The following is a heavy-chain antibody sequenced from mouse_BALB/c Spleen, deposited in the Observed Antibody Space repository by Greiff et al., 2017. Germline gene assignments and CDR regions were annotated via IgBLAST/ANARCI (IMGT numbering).Heavy chain of an antibody. CDR1: GFSLTGYG. D-gene: IGHD2-2*01. V-gene: IGHV2-6-7*01. CDR3: ARGGYGDDGTFAY. Sequence: QVQLKESGPGLVAPSQSLSITCTVSGFSLTGYGVNWVRQPPGKGLEWLGMIWGDGSTDYNSALKSRLSISKDNSKSQVFLKMNSLQTDDTARYYCARGGYGDDGTFAYWGQGTLVTVSA. CDR2: IWGDGST. J-gene: IGHJ3*01.